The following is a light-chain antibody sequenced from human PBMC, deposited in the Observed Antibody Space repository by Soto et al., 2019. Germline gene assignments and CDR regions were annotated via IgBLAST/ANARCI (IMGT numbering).Light chain of an antibody. V-gene: IGLV2-14*01. Sequence: QSVLTQPASVSGSPGQSITISCTGTSSDVGAYNYVSWYQQHPGEAPKVMIYEVSHRPSGVSNRFSGSKSGNTASLTISGLQAEDEADYYCTSYTSNSTIVFGGGTKLTVL. CDR2: EVS. CDR1: SSDVGAYNY. J-gene: IGLJ2*01. CDR3: TSYTSNSTIV.